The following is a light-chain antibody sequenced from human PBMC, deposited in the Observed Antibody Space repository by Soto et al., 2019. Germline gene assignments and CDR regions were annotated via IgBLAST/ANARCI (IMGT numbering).Light chain of an antibody. Sequence: DIQFTPSPSFLSASVGDRVTITCPASQGISSYLAWYQQKPGKAPKLLIYDASSLESGVPSRFSGSGSGTEFTLTISSLQPDDFATYYCQQYNSYSWTFGQGTKVDIK. CDR2: DAS. V-gene: IGKV1-9*01. CDR3: QQYNSYSWT. CDR1: QGISSY. J-gene: IGKJ1*01.